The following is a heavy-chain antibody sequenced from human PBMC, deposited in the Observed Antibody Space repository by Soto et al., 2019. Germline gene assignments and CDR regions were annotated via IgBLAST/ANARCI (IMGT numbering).Heavy chain of an antibody. Sequence: PSETLSLTCTVSGGSISSYYWSWIRQPPGKGLEWIGYIYYSGSTNYNPSLKSRVTISVDTSKNQFSLKLSSVTAADTAVYYCARHLLNTILDPDAFDIWGQGTMVTVSS. CDR2: IYYSGST. D-gene: IGHD1-26*01. CDR1: GGSISSYY. V-gene: IGHV4-59*08. J-gene: IGHJ3*02. CDR3: ARHLLNTILDPDAFDI.